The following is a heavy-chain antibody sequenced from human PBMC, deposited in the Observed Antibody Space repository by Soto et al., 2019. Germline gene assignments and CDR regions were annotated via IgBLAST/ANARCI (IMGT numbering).Heavy chain of an antibody. J-gene: IGHJ4*02. V-gene: IGHV1-69*01. Sequence: QVQLVQSGAEVKKPGSSVKVSCKASGGTFSSYAISWVRQAPGQGLEWMGGIIPIFGTANYAQKFQGRVTITADESTSTAYMELSSLRSEDTAVYYCARTDYYDSSGYYGYFDYWGQGTLATVSS. CDR3: ARTDYYDSSGYYGYFDY. CDR1: GGTFSSYA. D-gene: IGHD3-22*01. CDR2: IIPIFGTA.